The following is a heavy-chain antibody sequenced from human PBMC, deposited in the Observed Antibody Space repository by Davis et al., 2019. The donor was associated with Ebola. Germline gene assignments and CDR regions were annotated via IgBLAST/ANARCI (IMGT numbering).Heavy chain of an antibody. Sequence: GESLKISCAASGFTFSSYAMSWVRQAPGKGLEWVSAISGSGGSTYYADSVKGRFTISRDNSKNTLYLQMNSLRAEDTAVYYCAKRHYYGSGSLDYWGQGILVTVSS. J-gene: IGHJ4*02. CDR3: AKRHYYGSGSLDY. CDR2: ISGSGGST. CDR1: GFTFSSYA. D-gene: IGHD3-10*01. V-gene: IGHV3-23*01.